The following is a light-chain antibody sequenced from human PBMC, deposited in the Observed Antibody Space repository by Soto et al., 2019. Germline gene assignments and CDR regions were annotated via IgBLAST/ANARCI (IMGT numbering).Light chain of an antibody. CDR2: DAS. J-gene: IGKJ1*01. V-gene: IGKV3-11*01. CDR3: QQRSNWPPT. Sequence: EIVLTQSPGTLSLSPGERATLPCRASQSVSSYLAWYQQKPGQAPRLLIYDASNRATGIPARFSGSGSGTDFTLTISSLEPEDFAVYYCQQRSNWPPTFGQGTKVDIK. CDR1: QSVSSY.